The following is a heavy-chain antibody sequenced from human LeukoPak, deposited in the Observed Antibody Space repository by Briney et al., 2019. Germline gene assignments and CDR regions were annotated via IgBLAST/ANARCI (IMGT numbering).Heavy chain of an antibody. Sequence: SQTLSLTCTVSGGSISSGGYYWSWIRQPPGKGLEWIGEINHSGSTNYNPSLKSRVTISVDTSKNQFSLKLSSVTAADTAVYYCAGSPSSGYFPNYYYYGMDVWGQGTTVTVSS. V-gene: IGHV4-31*03. CDR1: GGSISSGGYY. J-gene: IGHJ6*02. CDR2: INHSGST. D-gene: IGHD3-3*01. CDR3: AGSPSSGYFPNYYYYGMDV.